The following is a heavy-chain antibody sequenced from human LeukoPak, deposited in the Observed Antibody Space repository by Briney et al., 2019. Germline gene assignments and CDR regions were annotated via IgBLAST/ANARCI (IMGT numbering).Heavy chain of an antibody. CDR1: GFTFDDFA. CDR3: ARWDYYGDY. Sequence: GRSLRLSCAASGFTFDDFAIYWVRQAPGKGLEWVSGISWNRVNIGYAGSVKGRFTISRDNTKNSLYLQMNSPRAEDTAVYYCARWDYYGDYWGQGTLVTVSS. D-gene: IGHD3-22*01. V-gene: IGHV3-9*01. J-gene: IGHJ4*02. CDR2: ISWNRVNI.